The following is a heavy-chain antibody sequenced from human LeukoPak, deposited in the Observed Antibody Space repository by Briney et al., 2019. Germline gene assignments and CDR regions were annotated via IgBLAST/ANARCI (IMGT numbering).Heavy chain of an antibody. CDR2: IYGDGST. CDR1: GLTVGSNY. CDR3: MRDPIPYLVVAGKSDDY. J-gene: IGHJ4*02. Sequence: GGSLRLSCAASGLTVGSNYMSWVRQAPGGGLEWVSSIYGDGSTHHADSVKGRFTISRDVSKNTLNLQMNSLRAEDTAVYYCMRDPIPYLVVAGKSDDYWGQGTLVTVSS. D-gene: IGHD6-19*01. V-gene: IGHV3-53*01.